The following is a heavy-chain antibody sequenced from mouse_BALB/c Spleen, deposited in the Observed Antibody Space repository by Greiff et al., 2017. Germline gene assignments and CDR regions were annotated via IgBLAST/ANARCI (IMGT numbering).Heavy chain of an antibody. D-gene: IGHD4-1*01. V-gene: IGHV5-15*02. Sequence: EVQLVESGGGLVQPGGSRKLSCAASGFTFSDYGMAWVRQAPGKGPEWVAFISNLAYSIYYADTVTGRFTISRENAKNTLYLEMSSLRSEDTAMYYCARETGWYFDVWGAGTTVTVSS. CDR2: ISNLAYSI. CDR1: GFTFSDYG. CDR3: ARETGWYFDV. J-gene: IGHJ1*01.